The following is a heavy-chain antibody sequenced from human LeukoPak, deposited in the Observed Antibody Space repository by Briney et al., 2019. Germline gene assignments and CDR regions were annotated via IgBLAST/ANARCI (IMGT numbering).Heavy chain of an antibody. Sequence: PSETLSLTCTVSDYSITSGYYWAWIRQPPGKGPEWIGSVFRSGSTSYNPSLRSRVSISVDTVNNHFSLNLTSVTAADTAMYYCARGHGSGWYYDWFDPWGQGTLVTVSS. CDR3: ARGHGSGWYYDWFDP. J-gene: IGHJ5*02. CDR2: VFRSGST. V-gene: IGHV4-38-2*02. CDR1: DYSITSGYY. D-gene: IGHD6-19*01.